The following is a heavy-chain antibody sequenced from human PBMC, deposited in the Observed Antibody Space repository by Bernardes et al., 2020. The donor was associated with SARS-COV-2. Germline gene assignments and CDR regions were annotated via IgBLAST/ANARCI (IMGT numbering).Heavy chain of an antibody. Sequence: GGSLRLSCSASGFTFNTYAMTWVRQAPGKGLECVSAISSAGHTYYVDSVKGRFTISRDNSKNTLYMQMNSLRAEDTAVYYCAKDSVDGGSGYYYGDYCGVDVWGQGTTVTVSS. CDR1: GFTFNTYA. J-gene: IGHJ6*02. D-gene: IGHD3-22*01. V-gene: IGHV3-23*01. CDR2: ISSAGHT. CDR3: AKDSVDGGSGYYYGDYCGVDV.